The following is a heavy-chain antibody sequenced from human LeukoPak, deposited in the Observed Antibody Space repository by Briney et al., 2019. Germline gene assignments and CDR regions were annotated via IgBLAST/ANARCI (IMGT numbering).Heavy chain of an antibody. CDR3: AREGPDCSGGSCYYTY. CDR1: GYTFTSYG. V-gene: IGHV1-18*01. J-gene: IGHJ4*02. Sequence: ASVKVSCKASGYTFTSYGISWVRQAPGQGREWMGWISAYNGNTNYAQKLQGRVTMTTDTSTSTAYMELRSLRSDDTAVYYCAREGPDCSGGSCYYTYWGQGTLVTVSS. CDR2: ISAYNGNT. D-gene: IGHD2-15*01.